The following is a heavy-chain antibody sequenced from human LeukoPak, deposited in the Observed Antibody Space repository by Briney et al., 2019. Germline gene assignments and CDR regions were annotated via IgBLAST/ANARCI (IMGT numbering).Heavy chain of an antibody. CDR3: ARDGVAAGIYFDY. CDR1: EFDFSSHA. V-gene: IGHV3-23*01. CDR2: ISISGSKT. Sequence: GGSLRLSCAASEFDFSSHAMTWVRQAPGKGLEWVSAISISGSKTYYADSVKGRFTISRDNSKNTLYLQMNSLRVEDTAVYYCARDGVAAGIYFDYWGQGTLVTVSS. D-gene: IGHD6-13*01. J-gene: IGHJ4*02.